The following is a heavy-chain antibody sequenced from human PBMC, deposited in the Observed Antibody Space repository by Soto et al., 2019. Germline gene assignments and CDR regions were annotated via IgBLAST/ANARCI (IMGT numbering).Heavy chain of an antibody. CDR3: ARGIRYQMLYYYYGMDV. V-gene: IGHV4-34*01. Sequence: SETLSLTCAVYGGSFSGYYWSWIRQPPGKGLEWIGEINHSGSTNYNPSLKSRVTISVDTSKNQFSLKLSSVTAADTAVYYCARGIRYQMLYYYYGMDVWGQGTTVTVSS. CDR1: GGSFSGYY. D-gene: IGHD2-2*01. CDR2: INHSGST. J-gene: IGHJ6*02.